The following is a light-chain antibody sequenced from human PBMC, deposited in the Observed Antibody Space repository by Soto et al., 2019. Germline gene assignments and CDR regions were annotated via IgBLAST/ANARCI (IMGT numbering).Light chain of an antibody. CDR2: TAS. Sequence: DVQMTQSPSTLSASVGDTVNITCRASHDISSWLAWYQQKPGKAPNLLIHTASKLQSGVPSRFSGSGFGTEFTLTINNLQPDDFATYSCQQFHSYSLTFGGGTKVEIK. CDR3: QQFHSYSLT. J-gene: IGKJ4*01. V-gene: IGKV1-5*03. CDR1: HDISSW.